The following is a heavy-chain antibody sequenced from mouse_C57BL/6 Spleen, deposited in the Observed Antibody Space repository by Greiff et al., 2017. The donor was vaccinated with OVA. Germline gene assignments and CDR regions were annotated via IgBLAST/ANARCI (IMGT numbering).Heavy chain of an antibody. CDR1: GYAFSSSW. V-gene: IGHV1-82*01. D-gene: IGHD3-1*01. J-gene: IGHJ2*01. CDR2: IYPGDGDS. Sequence: QVQLKESGPELVKPGASVKISCKASGYAFSSSWMTWVKQRPGKGLEWIGRIYPGDGDSNYNGKFKGKATLTADKSSSTAYMQLSSLTSEDSAVYVVARGAPDDFDYWGQGTPLTVSA. CDR3: ARGAPDDFDY.